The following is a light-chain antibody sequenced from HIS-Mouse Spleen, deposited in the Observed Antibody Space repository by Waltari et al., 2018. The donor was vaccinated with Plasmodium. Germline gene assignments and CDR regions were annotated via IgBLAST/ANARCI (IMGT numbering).Light chain of an antibody. Sequence: QSALTQPRSVSASPGQPVTLSFTGTSSDVGGSHYVSWYHQHPGKSPKLMIYDVLKRPSGVPDRCSGSKSGNTASLTISGLQAEDEADYYCCSYAGSYTLVFGGGTKLTVL. V-gene: IGLV2-11*01. CDR2: DVL. CDR3: CSYAGSYTLV. CDR1: SSDVGGSHY. J-gene: IGLJ2*01.